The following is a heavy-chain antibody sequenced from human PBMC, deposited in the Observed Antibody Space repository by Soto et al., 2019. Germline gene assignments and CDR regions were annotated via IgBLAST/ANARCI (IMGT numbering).Heavy chain of an antibody. Sequence: HPGGSLRLSCAASGFTFSTYALSWVRQAPGKGLEWVSTISGSDGSTYYADSVKGRFTISRDNSKNTLYLQMNSLRAEDTAVYYCAKEGGFPYYYGMDVWGQGTTVTVSS. CDR3: AKEGGFPYYYGMDV. CDR2: ISGSDGST. V-gene: IGHV3-23*01. D-gene: IGHD1-26*01. J-gene: IGHJ6*02. CDR1: GFTFSTYA.